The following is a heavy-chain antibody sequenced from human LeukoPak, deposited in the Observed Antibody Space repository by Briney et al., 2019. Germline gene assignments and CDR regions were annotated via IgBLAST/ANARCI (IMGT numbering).Heavy chain of an antibody. J-gene: IGHJ4*02. CDR2: INLISGST. V-gene: IGHV1-46*01. Sequence: GASVKVSCKATGYSYTSYYMQWVRQPPGHPLYKMGIINLISGSTTYAQNFQGRVTMTRDTSTSTVYMDMTSLRSEDTAVYYCARGYYDFPFWGQGTLVTVSS. CDR1: GYSYTSYY. D-gene: IGHD3-3*01. CDR3: ARGYYDFPF.